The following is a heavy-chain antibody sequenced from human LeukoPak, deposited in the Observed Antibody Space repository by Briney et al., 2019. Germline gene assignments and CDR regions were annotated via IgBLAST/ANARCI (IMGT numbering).Heavy chain of an antibody. J-gene: IGHJ4*02. V-gene: IGHV1-46*01. D-gene: IGHD1-1*01. Sequence: ASVKVSCKTSGYTFTDYYMHWVRQAPGQVAEWMGITRPSSGRTQYPQKFQGRVTITWDMSASTFYMELSSLTSDDTAVYYCAREGPETYKFDFWGQGTLVTVSS. CDR3: AREGPETYKFDF. CDR2: TRPSSGRT. CDR1: GYTFTDYY.